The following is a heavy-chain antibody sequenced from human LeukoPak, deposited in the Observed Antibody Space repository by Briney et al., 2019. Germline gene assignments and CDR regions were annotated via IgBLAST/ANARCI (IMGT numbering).Heavy chain of an antibody. D-gene: IGHD1-26*01. CDR3: ARGWIMGGTTEVALEY. Sequence: PGGSLRLSCADSGFTFSTYWMHWVRQAPGKGLVWVSRINGDGSETTYADSVKGRITISRDNAKNTLYLQMNSLRAEDTAVYYCARGWIMGGTTEVALEYWGQGTLVTVSS. CDR1: GFTFSTYW. J-gene: IGHJ4*02. V-gene: IGHV3-74*01. CDR2: INGDGSET.